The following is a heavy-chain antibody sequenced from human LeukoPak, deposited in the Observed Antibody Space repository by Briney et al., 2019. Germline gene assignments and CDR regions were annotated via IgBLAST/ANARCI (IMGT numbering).Heavy chain of an antibody. V-gene: IGHV3-33*01. J-gene: IGHJ5*02. D-gene: IGHD1-26*01. Sequence: PGRSLRLSCAASGFTFSSYGMCWGRQAPGRGLEWVAVIWFDASNKYYADSVKRRFTISRDNSKNTVYLEMNSLRGEDTAVHYCARSVGATTDWFDPWGQGTQVIVSS. CDR1: GFTFSSYG. CDR3: ARSVGATTDWFDP. CDR2: IWFDASNK.